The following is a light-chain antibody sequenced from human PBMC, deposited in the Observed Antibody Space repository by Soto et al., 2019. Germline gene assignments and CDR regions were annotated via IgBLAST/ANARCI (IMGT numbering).Light chain of an antibody. Sequence: DIQMTQSPSSLSASVGDRLTITCRASQSISSYLNWYQQKPGKAPKLLIHAASTLQGGVPSRFSGSESGTDFTLTISSLQPEDFGTYYCRQTYSIPYTFGQGTNLEIK. CDR3: RQTYSIPYT. CDR2: AAS. V-gene: IGKV1-39*01. J-gene: IGKJ2*01. CDR1: QSISSY.